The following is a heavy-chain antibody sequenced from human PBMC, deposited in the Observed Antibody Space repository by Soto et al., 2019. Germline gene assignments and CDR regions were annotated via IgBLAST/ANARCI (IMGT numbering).Heavy chain of an antibody. Sequence: QVQLQESGPGLVKPSETLSLTCTVSGGSISSYYWSWIRQPPGKGLEWIGYIYYSGSTNYNPSLKSPVSISVDTSKNQFSLQLSSVTAADTAVYYCAREFSRPRDSLDISAQGTMVTASS. CDR3: AREFSRPRDSLDI. CDR2: IYYSGST. D-gene: IGHD3-3*01. CDR1: GGSISSYY. J-gene: IGHJ3*02. V-gene: IGHV4-59*01.